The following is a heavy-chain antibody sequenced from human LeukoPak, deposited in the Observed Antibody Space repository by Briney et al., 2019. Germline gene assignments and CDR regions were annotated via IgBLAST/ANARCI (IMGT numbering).Heavy chain of an antibody. Sequence: GASVKVSCKASGYTFTSYDINWLRQATGQGLEWMGWMNPNSGNTGYAQKFQGRVTMTRNTSISTAYMELSSLRSEDTAVYYCARGPHYSNYGQNNWFDPWGQGTLVTVSS. CDR3: ARGPHYSNYGQNNWFDP. CDR1: GYTFTSYD. J-gene: IGHJ5*02. CDR2: MNPNSGNT. V-gene: IGHV1-8*01. D-gene: IGHD4-11*01.